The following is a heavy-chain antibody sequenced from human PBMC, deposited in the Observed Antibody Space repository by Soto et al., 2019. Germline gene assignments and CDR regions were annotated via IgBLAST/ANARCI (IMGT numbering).Heavy chain of an antibody. D-gene: IGHD3-16*02. CDR3: ARDWGLRLGQLSFFAY. CDR2: VIPLFGTA. V-gene: IGHV1-69*01. J-gene: IGHJ4*02. CDR1: GGTFSRFA. Sequence: QVHLVQSGAEVKKTGSSVNVSCKAAGGTFSRFAISWVRQAPGQGLEWMGGVIPLFGTASYAQKFQGRVTITADEATTPAHMELSGLRSDDTAVYYCARDWGLRLGQLSFFAYWGQGPLVTVSS.